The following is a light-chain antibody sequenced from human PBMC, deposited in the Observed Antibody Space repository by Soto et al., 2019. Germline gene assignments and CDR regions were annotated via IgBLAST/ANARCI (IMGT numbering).Light chain of an antibody. CDR3: QQYNNYWM. CDR1: ESIRSW. CDR2: KAS. Sequence: DIQMTQSPSTLSASVGDRVTITCRASESIRSWLAWYQQKPGKVPKLLIYKASSLESGVPSRFSGSGSGTHFTLTISSLQPDDLATYYCQQYNNYWMFGQGTKVDIK. J-gene: IGKJ1*01. V-gene: IGKV1-5*03.